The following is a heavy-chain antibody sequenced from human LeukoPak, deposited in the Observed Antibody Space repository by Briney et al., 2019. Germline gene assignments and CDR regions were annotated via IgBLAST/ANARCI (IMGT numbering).Heavy chain of an antibody. CDR1: GFTFNTFW. CDR3: ARDGPPARLYFDN. J-gene: IGHJ4*02. CDR2: INQGGTEK. V-gene: IGHV3-7*01. Sequence: GGSLILSCAASGFTFNTFWMNWVRQAPGKGLERVASINQGGTEKYYVASVKGRFTISRDNAKNSLYLQMYSLNAEDTAVYYCARDGPPARLYFDNWGQGTLVTVSS. D-gene: IGHD6-6*01.